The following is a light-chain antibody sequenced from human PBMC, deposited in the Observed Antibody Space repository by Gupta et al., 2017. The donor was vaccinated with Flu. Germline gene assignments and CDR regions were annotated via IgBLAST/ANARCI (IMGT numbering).Light chain of an antibody. Sequence: QSALTQPASVAGSPGQSRTISCTGTSSDVGGYNYVSWYQQHPGKAPKLMIYEVSNRPSGVSNRFSGSKSGNTASLTISGLQAEDEADYYCSSYTSSSTLEVVFGGGTKLTVL. CDR1: SSDVGGYNY. CDR3: SSYTSSSTLEVV. CDR2: EVS. J-gene: IGLJ2*01. V-gene: IGLV2-14*01.